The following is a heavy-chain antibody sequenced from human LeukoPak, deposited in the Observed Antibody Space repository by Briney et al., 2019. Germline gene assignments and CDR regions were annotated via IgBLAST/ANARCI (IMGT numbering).Heavy chain of an antibody. Sequence: SETLSLTCAVYGGSFSGYYWSWIRQPPGKGLEWIGEINHSGSTNYNPSLKSRVTISVDTSKNQFFLKLSSVTAADTAVYYCARVHVGADPVPDYWGQGTLVTVSS. CDR2: INHSGST. V-gene: IGHV4-34*01. CDR1: GGSFSGYY. D-gene: IGHD1-26*01. J-gene: IGHJ4*02. CDR3: ARVHVGADPVPDY.